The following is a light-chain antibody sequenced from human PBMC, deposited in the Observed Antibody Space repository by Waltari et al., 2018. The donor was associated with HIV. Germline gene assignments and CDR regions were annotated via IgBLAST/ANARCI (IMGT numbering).Light chain of an antibody. V-gene: IGLV2-23*01. CDR2: DDS. Sequence: QSALTQPASVSGSLGQSITISCTGASTNVGRYSLVSWYHNRPGQAPTLIIYDDSKRPLGISSRFSGSKSGNTASLTISGLQSEDEADYYCCSYGGDDTLVFGGGTKVTAL. J-gene: IGLJ3*02. CDR3: CSYGGDDTLV. CDR1: STNVGRYSL.